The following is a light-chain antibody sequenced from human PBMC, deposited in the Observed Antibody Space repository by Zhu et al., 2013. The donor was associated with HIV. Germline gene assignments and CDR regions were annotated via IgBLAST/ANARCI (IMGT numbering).Light chain of an antibody. J-gene: IGKJ4*01. Sequence: DIVMTQSPDSLAVSLGERATINCKSSQSVLYSSNNKNYLAWYQQKPGQPPNLLIYWAFTRQSGVPDRFSGSGSGTDFTLTISSLEPEDFAVYYCQQRSDWPPSLTFGGGTKVEIK. CDR2: WAF. CDR3: QQRSDWPPSLT. CDR1: QSVLYSSNNKNY. V-gene: IGKV4-1*01.